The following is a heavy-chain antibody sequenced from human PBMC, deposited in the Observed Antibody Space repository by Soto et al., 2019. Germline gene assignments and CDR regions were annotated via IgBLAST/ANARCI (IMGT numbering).Heavy chain of an antibody. CDR3: ARERGPAGDYYYGMDV. CDR2: IWYDGSNK. CDR1: GFTFSSYG. Sequence: GGSLRLSCAASGFTFSSYGMHWVRQAPGKGLEWVAVIWYDGSNKYYADSVKGRFTISRDNSKNTLYLQMNSLRAEDTAGYYCARERGPAGDYYYGMDVWGQGTTVTVSS. J-gene: IGHJ6*02. D-gene: IGHD3-10*01. V-gene: IGHV3-33*01.